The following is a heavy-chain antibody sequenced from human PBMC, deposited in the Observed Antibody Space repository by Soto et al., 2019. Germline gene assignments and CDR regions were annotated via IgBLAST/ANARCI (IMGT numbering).Heavy chain of an antibody. CDR1: GGTFSSYA. D-gene: IGHD6-13*01. CDR3: ARERSIAAAGYYYYDGMDV. J-gene: IGHJ6*02. Sequence: GASVKVSCKASGGTFSSYAMSWVRQAPGQGLEWMGGIIPIFGTANYAQKLQGRVTITADESTSTAYMELSSLRSGDTAGYYCARERSIAAAGYYYYDGMDVWGQGTTVTVSS. V-gene: IGHV1-69*13. CDR2: IIPIFGTA.